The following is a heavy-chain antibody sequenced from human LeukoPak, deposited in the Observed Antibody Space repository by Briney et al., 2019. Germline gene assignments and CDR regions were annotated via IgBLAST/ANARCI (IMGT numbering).Heavy chain of an antibody. D-gene: IGHD2-15*01. CDR3: ARSLCSGAGCLYYGMDV. V-gene: IGHV5-51*01. CDR2: IYPGDSDT. CDR1: GYSFTSYW. J-gene: IGHJ6*02. Sequence: RGESLKISCKGSGYSFTSYWIGWVRQMPGKGLEWMGIIYPGDSDTRYSPSFQGQVTISADKSISTAYLQWSSLKASDTAMYFCARSLCSGAGCLYYGMDVWGQGTTVTVSS.